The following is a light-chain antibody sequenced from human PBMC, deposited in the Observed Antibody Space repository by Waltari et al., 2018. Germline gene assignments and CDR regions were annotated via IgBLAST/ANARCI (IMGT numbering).Light chain of an antibody. CDR2: GAS. CDR3: QHYVRLPAT. J-gene: IGKJ1*01. Sequence: EIVLTQSPGILSLSPGERATFSCRASQSVSRALAWYQQKPGQAPRLLIYGASSRAAGIPDRFSGGGSWTDFSLTISRLEPEDFAVYYCQHYVRLPATFGQGTKVEIK. CDR1: QSVSRA. V-gene: IGKV3-20*01.